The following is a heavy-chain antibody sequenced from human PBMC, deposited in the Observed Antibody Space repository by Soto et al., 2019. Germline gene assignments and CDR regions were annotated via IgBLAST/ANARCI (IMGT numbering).Heavy chain of an antibody. CDR3: SIHKRIKIVGVAQGRGIVDS. Sequence: QVPLQESGPGLVKPSETLSLNCTIFGGSMSSSTYYWAWIRQPPGKGLGWIGCMDYSGRAYYNTTVKSGVPLSADTPKNKFSRKLSSAISPDTAVYYCSIHKRIKIVGVAQGRGIVDSRGQGDLVTVSS. CDR2: MDYSGRA. D-gene: IGHD3-3*01. J-gene: IGHJ4*02. V-gene: IGHV4-39*01. CDR1: GGSMSSSTYY.